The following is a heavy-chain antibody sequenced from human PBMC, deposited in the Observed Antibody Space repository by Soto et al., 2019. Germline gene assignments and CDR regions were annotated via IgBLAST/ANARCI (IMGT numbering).Heavy chain of an antibody. CDR2: IYWDDDK. CDR3: AHRRSSRISGTTVYDALDI. Sequence: QITLKESGPTLVKPTQTLTLTCTFSGFSLSTRGVGVGWIRQPPGKTLEWLALIYWDDDKRYRPSLKSRVTITKETTKNQVVLTMTNMDPKDTATYYCAHRRSSRISGTTVYDALDIWGQGTMVTVSS. V-gene: IGHV2-5*02. D-gene: IGHD1-7*01. CDR1: GFSLSTRGVG. J-gene: IGHJ3*02.